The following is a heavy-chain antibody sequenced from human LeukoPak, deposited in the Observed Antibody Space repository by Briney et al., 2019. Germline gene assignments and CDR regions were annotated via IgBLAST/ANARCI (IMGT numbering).Heavy chain of an antibody. Sequence: GGSLRLSCAASGFTFDDYAMHWVRQAPGKGLEWVSLISGDGGSTYYADSVKGRFTISRDNSKNSLYLQMNSLRAEDTAVYYCAKLSGLWFGEPYFDYWGQGTLVTVSS. CDR2: ISGDGGST. D-gene: IGHD3-10*01. CDR3: AKLSGLWFGEPYFDY. V-gene: IGHV3-43*02. CDR1: GFTFDDYA. J-gene: IGHJ4*02.